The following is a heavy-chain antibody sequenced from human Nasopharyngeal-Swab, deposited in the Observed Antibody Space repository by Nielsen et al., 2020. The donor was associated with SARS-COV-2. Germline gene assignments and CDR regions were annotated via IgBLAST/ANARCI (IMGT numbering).Heavy chain of an antibody. CDR2: ISSTGGNT. J-gene: IGHJ4*02. CDR3: VKDSSGYEFDS. V-gene: IGHV3-64D*06. CDR1: GFTFSNYA. D-gene: IGHD3-22*01. Sequence: GGSLRLSCSASGFTFSNYAMHWVRQAPGKGLEYVSAISSTGGNTYYTDSVKGRFTISRDNSKNTLYLRMGSLRVEDTAVYYCVKDSSGYEFDSWGQGTLVTVSS.